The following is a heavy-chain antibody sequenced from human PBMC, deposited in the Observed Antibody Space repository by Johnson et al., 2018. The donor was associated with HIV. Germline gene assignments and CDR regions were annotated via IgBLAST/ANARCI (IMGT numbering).Heavy chain of an antibody. J-gene: IGHJ3*02. CDR3: ARGMVVAATKAFDI. Sequence: VQLVESGGGLVQPGGSLRLSCAASEFTFSTYGMSWVLQAPGKGLEWVSGINWNGGSTGYADSVKGRFTISRDNAKNSLYLQMNSLRAEDTAVYYCARGMVVAATKAFDIWGQGTMVTVSS. CDR2: INWNGGST. D-gene: IGHD2-15*01. CDR1: EFTFSTYG. V-gene: IGHV3-20*04.